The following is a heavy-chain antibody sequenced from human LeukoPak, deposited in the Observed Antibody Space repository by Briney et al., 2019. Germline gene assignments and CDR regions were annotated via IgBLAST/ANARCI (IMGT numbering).Heavy chain of an antibody. V-gene: IGHV3-30*02. D-gene: IGHD6-19*01. J-gene: IGHJ3*02. Sequence: GGSLRLSCAASGFTFNDYAMYWVRQSPGRGLEWVALIRDDGSDTYHADSVKGPFTISRDNSKNTVFLRMNSLRGEDSAIYYCAKSDGHGTGYGFHIWGQGTMVTVSS. CDR2: IRDDGSDT. CDR1: GFTFNDYA. CDR3: AKSDGHGTGYGFHI.